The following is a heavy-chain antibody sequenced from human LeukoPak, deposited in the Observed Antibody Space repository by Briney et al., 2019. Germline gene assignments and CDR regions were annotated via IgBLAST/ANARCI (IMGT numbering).Heavy chain of an antibody. Sequence: SETLSLTCAVYGGSFSGYYWSWIRQPPGKGLEWIGEINHSGSTNYNPSLKSRVTISVDTSTNQFSLKLSSWPGAGRAVYYCAREGSLYGYWGQGTLVTVSS. CDR2: INHSGST. CDR1: GGSFSGYY. V-gene: IGHV4-34*01. D-gene: IGHD2-15*01. CDR3: AREGSLYGY. J-gene: IGHJ4*02.